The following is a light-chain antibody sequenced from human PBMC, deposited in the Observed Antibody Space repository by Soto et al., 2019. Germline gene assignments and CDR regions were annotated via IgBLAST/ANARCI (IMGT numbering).Light chain of an antibody. V-gene: IGKV3-15*01. Sequence: EIVMTQSPATLSVSPGEKATLSCRASQTVSNNLAWYQQKPGQAPRLLIYFASTRATGNPARFSGSESGTAFTLRISSLQSEDFADSYCQQYNQWPLTFGGGTKAETK. CDR3: QQYNQWPLT. J-gene: IGKJ4*01. CDR2: FAS. CDR1: QTVSNN.